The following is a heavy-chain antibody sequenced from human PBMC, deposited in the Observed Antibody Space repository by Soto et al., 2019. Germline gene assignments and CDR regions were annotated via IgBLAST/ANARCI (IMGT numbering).Heavy chain of an antibody. V-gene: IGHV3-30*18. CDR1: GFTFSSYG. D-gene: IGHD2-21*02. Sequence: GGSLRLSCAASGFTFSSYGMHWVRQAPGKGLEWVAVISYDGSNKYYADSVKGRFTISRDNSKNTLYLQMNSLRAEDTAVYYCAKEAHIVVVTATFDYWGQGT. CDR2: ISYDGSNK. CDR3: AKEAHIVVVTATFDY. J-gene: IGHJ4*02.